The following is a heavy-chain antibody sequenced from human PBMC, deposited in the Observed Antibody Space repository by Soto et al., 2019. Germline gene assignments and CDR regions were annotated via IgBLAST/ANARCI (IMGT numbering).Heavy chain of an antibody. D-gene: IGHD1-1*01. CDR1: GYTFTTYY. CDR3: ARDSMGAWNDESNWFDS. J-gene: IGHJ5*01. Sequence: ASVKVSCKASGYTFTTYYLHWVRQAPGQGLEWMGIINPGADYTTYAQKFQDRVSMTRGTSTTTIYMELSNLRSDDTAVYYCARDSMGAWNDESNWFDSWGQGTPVTVSS. CDR2: INPGADYT. V-gene: IGHV1-46*01.